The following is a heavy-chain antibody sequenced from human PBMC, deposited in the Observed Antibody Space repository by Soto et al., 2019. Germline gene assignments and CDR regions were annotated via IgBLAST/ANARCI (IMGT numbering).Heavy chain of an antibody. CDR2: ISAYNGNT. V-gene: IGHV1-18*01. J-gene: IGHJ4*02. D-gene: IGHD3-3*01. Sequence: QVQLVQSGAEVKKPGASVKVSCKASGYTFTSYGISWVRQAPGQGLEWMGWISAYNGNTNNAQKLQGRVTMTTDTSTSTAYMELRSLRSDDTAVYYCAREGPAYYDFWSGYSRAYYFDYWGQGTLVTVSS. CDR3: AREGPAYYDFWSGYSRAYYFDY. CDR1: GYTFTSYG.